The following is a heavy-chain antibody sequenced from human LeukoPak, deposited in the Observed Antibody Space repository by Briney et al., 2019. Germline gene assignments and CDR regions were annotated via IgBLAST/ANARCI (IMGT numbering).Heavy chain of an antibody. D-gene: IGHD2/OR15-2a*01. CDR1: GGSISSYY. CDR3: AAHPPFYYFDY. J-gene: IGHJ4*02. V-gene: IGHV4-59*12. Sequence: SETLSLTCTVSGGSISSYYWSWIRQPPGKGLEWIGYIYYSGSTNYNPSLKSRVTISVDTSKNQFSLKLSSVTAADTAVYYCAAHPPFYYFDYWGQGTLVTVSS. CDR2: IYYSGST.